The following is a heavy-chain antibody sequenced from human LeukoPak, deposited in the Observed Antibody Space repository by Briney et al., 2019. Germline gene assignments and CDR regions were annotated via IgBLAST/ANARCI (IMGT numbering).Heavy chain of an antibody. Sequence: GGSLRLSCAASGFTFDDYAMFWVRQPPGMGRQWSSASWSGGGIGYVDSVKGRFTISRDNTKNAFLLQMNSLRVEDTAFYYCAKGQYSGYDSQPDHWGQGTLVTVSS. D-gene: IGHD5-12*01. J-gene: IGHJ4*02. V-gene: IGHV3-9*01. CDR2: SWSGGGI. CDR3: AKGQYSGYDSQPDH. CDR1: GFTFDDYA.